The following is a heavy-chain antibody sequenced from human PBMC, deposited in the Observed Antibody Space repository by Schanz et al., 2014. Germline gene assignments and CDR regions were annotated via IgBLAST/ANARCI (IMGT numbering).Heavy chain of an antibody. CDR1: GFTFSNYD. D-gene: IGHD2-2*01. V-gene: IGHV3-13*05. J-gene: IGHJ4*02. CDR2: IGPASDP. Sequence: EVQLVESGGGLVQPGGSLRLSCAASGFTFSNYDMHWVRQAIGKGLEWVSGIGPASDPYYAGSVKGRFTISRENGTNSLYHQMNSLRAGDTAVCYCATGRRGDCRRTSCAYYFDYWGQGTLVTVSS. CDR3: ATGRRGDCRRTSCAYYFDY.